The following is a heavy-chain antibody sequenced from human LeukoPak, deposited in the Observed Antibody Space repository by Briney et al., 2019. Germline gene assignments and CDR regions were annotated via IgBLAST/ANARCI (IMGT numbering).Heavy chain of an antibody. V-gene: IGHV3-23*01. CDR1: GFTFSSYA. CDR2: ISGSGGYT. J-gene: IGHJ3*02. D-gene: IGHD5-12*01. CDR3: AKNWGATIYYAFDI. Sequence: PGGSLRLSCAASGFTFSSYAISWVRQAPGKGLEWVSAISGSGGYTYYADSVKGRFTISRDNSKNTLYQQMNSLRAEDTAVYYCAKNWGATIYYAFDIWGQGTMVTVSS.